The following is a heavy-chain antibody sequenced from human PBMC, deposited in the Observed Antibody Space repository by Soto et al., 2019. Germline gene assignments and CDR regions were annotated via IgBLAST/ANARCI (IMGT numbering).Heavy chain of an antibody. CDR3: AKGRARGGYSYGPLDY. D-gene: IGHD5-18*01. Sequence: QVQLVESGGGVVQPGRSLRLSCAASGFTSSSYGMHWVRQAPGKGLEWVAVISYDGSNKYYADSVKGRFTISRDNSKNTLYLQMNSLRAEDTAVYYCAKGRARGGYSYGPLDYWGQGTLVTVSS. J-gene: IGHJ4*02. CDR2: ISYDGSNK. CDR1: GFTSSSYG. V-gene: IGHV3-30*18.